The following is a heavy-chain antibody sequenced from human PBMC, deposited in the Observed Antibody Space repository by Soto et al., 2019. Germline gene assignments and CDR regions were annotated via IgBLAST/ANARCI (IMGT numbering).Heavy chain of an antibody. D-gene: IGHD4-17*01. CDR3: AKDIEVHGDYEGSYYYYGMDV. CDR2: ISWDGGST. Sequence: PGGSLRLSCAASGFTFDDYAMHWVRQAPGKGLEWVSLISWDGGSTYYADSVKGRFTISRDNSKNSLYLQMNSLRAEDTALYYCAKDIEVHGDYEGSYYYYGMDVWGQGTTVTVSS. V-gene: IGHV3-43D*04. CDR1: GFTFDDYA. J-gene: IGHJ6*02.